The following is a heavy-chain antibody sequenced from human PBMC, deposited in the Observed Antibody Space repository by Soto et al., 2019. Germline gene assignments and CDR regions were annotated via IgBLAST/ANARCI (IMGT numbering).Heavy chain of an antibody. Sequence: ASVKVSCKASGGTFSSYTISWVRQATGQGLEWMGWISANNGTPNYAQKLQGRVTMTTDTSTSTAYMELGSLRSDDTAVYYCARDLYCNSGYGYFDYWGQGTLVTVSS. CDR2: ISANNGTP. D-gene: IGHD5-12*01. J-gene: IGHJ4*02. V-gene: IGHV1-18*01. CDR1: GGTFSSYT. CDR3: ARDLYCNSGYGYFDY.